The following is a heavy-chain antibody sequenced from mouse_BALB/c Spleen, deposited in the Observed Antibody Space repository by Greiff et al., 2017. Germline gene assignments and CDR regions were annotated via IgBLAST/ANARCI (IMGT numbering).Heavy chain of an antibody. V-gene: IGHV5-17*02. CDR1: GFTFSSFG. J-gene: IGHJ4*01. D-gene: IGHD2-1*01. Sequence: EVHLVESGGGLVQPGGSRKLSCAASGFTFSSFGMHWVRQAPEKGLEWVAYISSGSSTIYYADTVKGRFTISRDNPKNTLFLQMTSLRSEDTAMYDCARWGNYDAMDYWGQGTSVTVSS. CDR3: ARWGNYDAMDY. CDR2: ISSGSSTI.